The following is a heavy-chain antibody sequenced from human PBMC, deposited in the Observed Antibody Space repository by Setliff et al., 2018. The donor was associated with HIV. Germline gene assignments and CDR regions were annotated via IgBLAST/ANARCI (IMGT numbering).Heavy chain of an antibody. D-gene: IGHD3-10*01. CDR3: ARHFGYNPGWFDS. CDR2: IDPADSYT. J-gene: IGHJ5*01. V-gene: IGHV5-10-1*01. Sequence: GESLKISCKGSGYSFTSYWIGWVRQMPGKGLEWMGRIDPADSYTNYSPSFQGHVTISIDKSISTASLHWSSLRTSDTAMYYCARHFGYNPGWFDSWGQGTLVTV. CDR1: GYSFTSYW.